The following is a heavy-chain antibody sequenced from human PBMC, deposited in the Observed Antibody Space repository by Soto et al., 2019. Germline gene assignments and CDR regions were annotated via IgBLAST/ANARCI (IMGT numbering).Heavy chain of an antibody. J-gene: IGHJ4*02. D-gene: IGHD3-10*01. CDR1: GGSISSGDYY. CDR3: ARVGGFGATTIDY. CDR2: IYYSGST. Sequence: QVQLQESGPGLVKPSQTLSLTCTVSGGSISSGDYYWSWIRQPPGKGLEWIGYIYYSGSTYYNPSLKSRVTISVDTSKNQFSLKLSSVTAADTAVYYYARVGGFGATTIDYWGQGTLVTVSS. V-gene: IGHV4-30-4*01.